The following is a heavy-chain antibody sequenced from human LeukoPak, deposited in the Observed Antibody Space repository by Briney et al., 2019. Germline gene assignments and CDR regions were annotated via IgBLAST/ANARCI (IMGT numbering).Heavy chain of an antibody. CDR2: INSDGSST. CDR1: GFTFSSYW. D-gene: IGHD2-2*01. Sequence: GGSLSLSCAASGFTFSSYWMHWVRQAPGKGLVWVSRINSDGSSTSYADSVKGRFTISRDNAKNTLYLQMNSLRAEDTAVYYCASPPDLYCSSTSCSLQDYWGQGTLVTVSS. CDR3: ASPPDLYCSSTSCSLQDY. J-gene: IGHJ4*02. V-gene: IGHV3-74*01.